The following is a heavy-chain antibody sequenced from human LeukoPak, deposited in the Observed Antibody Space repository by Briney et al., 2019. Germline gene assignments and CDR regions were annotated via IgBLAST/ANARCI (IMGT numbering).Heavy chain of an antibody. V-gene: IGHV1-18*01. CDR1: GYIFSSYG. CDR3: AREHEAYCGADCYPPLHWFDP. J-gene: IGHJ5*02. CDR2: ISAYNGNT. D-gene: IGHD2-21*02. Sequence: ASVKVSCKASGYIFSSYGVIWVRQAPGQGLEWMGWISAYNGNTTYAQNLQGRVIMTTDTSTSTAYMELRSLRSDDTAVYYCAREHEAYCGADCYPPLHWFDPWGQGTLVTVSS.